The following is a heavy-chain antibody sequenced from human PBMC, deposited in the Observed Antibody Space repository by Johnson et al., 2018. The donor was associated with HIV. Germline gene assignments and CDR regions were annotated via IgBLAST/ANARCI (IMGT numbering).Heavy chain of an antibody. CDR3: ARGSARRDGERVIAGGAFDI. V-gene: IGHV3-13*01. D-gene: IGHD2/OR15-2a*01. CDR2: IGTAGDT. CDR1: GFTFDDHG. Sequence: VQLVESGGGVVRPGGSLRLSCAASGFTFDDHGMSWVRQAPGKGLEWVSAIGTAGDTYYPGSVKGRFTISRENAKNSLYLQMNSLRAGDTAVYYCARGSARRDGERVIAGGAFDIWGQGTMVTVSS. J-gene: IGHJ3*02.